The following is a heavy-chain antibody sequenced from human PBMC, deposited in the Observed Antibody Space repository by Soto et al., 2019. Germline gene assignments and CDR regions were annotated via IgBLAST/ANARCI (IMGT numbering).Heavy chain of an antibody. V-gene: IGHV1-18*01. CDR1: GYTFTRYG. CDR3: AKNGQPPYYYYGLDV. CDR2: ISGYNVDT. D-gene: IGHD2-8*01. J-gene: IGHJ6*02. Sequence: QGHLVQSGAEVKKPGASVKVSCKASGYTFTRYGISWVRQAPGQGLEWMGWISGYNVDTNDAQNLQGRVTMTIDTSTSTAYMELRSLTSDDTAVYYCAKNGQPPYYYYGLDVWGQGTTVTVSS.